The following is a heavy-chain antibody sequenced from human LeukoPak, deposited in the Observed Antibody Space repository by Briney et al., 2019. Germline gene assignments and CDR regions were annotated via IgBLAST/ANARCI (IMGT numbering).Heavy chain of an antibody. V-gene: IGHV4-61*02. CDR3: ARASSIAVGH. D-gene: IGHD6-19*01. Sequence: PSQALSLTCTVSGGSISSGSYYWSWLRQPAGKGLEWIGRIYTSGSTNYNPSLKSRVTISVDTSKNQFSLKLSSVTAADTAVYYCARASSIAVGHWGQGTLVTVSS. J-gene: IGHJ4*02. CDR2: IYTSGST. CDR1: GGSISSGSYY.